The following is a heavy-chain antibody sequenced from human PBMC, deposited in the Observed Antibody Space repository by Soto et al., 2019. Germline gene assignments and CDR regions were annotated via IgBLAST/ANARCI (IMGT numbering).Heavy chain of an antibody. D-gene: IGHD5-12*01. J-gene: IGHJ6*02. V-gene: IGHV4-39*02. CDR2: IYYSGST. CDR3: ARDLSVVDIVATTIAVAGTSYGMDV. CDR1: GGSISSSSYY. Sequence: SETLSLTCTVSGGSISSSSYYWGWIRQPPGKGLEWIGSIYYSGSTYYNPSLKSRVTISVDTSKNQFSLQLNSVTPEDTAVYYCARDLSVVDIVATTIAVAGTSYGMDVWGQGTTVTVSS.